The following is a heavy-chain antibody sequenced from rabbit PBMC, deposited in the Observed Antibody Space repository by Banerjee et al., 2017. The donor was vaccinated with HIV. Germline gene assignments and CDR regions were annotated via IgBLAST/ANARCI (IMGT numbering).Heavy chain of an antibody. CDR3: ARDGASNSGVAPNL. J-gene: IGHJ4*01. Sequence: QEQLKETGGGLVQPGGSLTLSCKASGFGFSSYYVAWVRQAPGKGLEWIACIYTSGGSTYYASWAKGRFTISKTSSTTVTLQMTSLTAADTATYFCARDGASNSGVAPNLWGQGTLVTVS. CDR2: IYTSGGST. D-gene: IGHD1-1*01. V-gene: IGHV1S45*01. CDR1: GFGFSSYYV.